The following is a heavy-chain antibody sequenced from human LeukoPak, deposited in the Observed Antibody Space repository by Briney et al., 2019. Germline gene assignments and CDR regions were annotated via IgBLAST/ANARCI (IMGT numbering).Heavy chain of an antibody. CDR1: GYTFTGYY. CDR3: ARTKVYGGNFDY. CDR2: INPNSGGT. J-gene: IGHJ4*02. Sequence: ASVEVSCKASGYTFTGYYMHWVRQAPGQGLEWMGRINPNSGGTNYAQKFQGRVTMTRDTSTSTVYMELSSLRSEDTAVYYCARTKVYGGNFDYWGQGTLVTVSS. D-gene: IGHD4-23*01. V-gene: IGHV1-2*06.